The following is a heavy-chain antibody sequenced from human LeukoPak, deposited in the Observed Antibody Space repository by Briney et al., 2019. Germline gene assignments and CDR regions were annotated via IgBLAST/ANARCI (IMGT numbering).Heavy chain of an antibody. V-gene: IGHV4-61*02. J-gene: IGHJ4*02. Sequence: SQTLSLTRTVSGGSISSGSYYWSWIRQPAGKGLEWIGRIYTSGSTNYNPSLKSRVTISVDTSKNQFSLKLSSVTAADTAVYYCARGAYYYDSSGHDYWGQGTLVTVSS. CDR2: IYTSGST. CDR3: ARGAYYYDSSGHDY. D-gene: IGHD3-22*01. CDR1: GGSISSGSYY.